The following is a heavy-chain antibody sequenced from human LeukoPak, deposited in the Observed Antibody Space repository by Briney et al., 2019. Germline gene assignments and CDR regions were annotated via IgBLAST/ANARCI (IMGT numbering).Heavy chain of an antibody. Sequence: ASVKVSCKASGYTFTSYYMHWVRQATGQGLEWMGWINPNSDNTVYGQRFQGRLTLTRNTSTSTAYVELSSLTSDDTAVYYCARSVAGQGYWGQGTLVTVSS. V-gene: IGHV1-8*02. J-gene: IGHJ4*02. CDR1: GYTFTSYY. CDR3: ARSVAGQGY. CDR2: INPNSDNT. D-gene: IGHD6-19*01.